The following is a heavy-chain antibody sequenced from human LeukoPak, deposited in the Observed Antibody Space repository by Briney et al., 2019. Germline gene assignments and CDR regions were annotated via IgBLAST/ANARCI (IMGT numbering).Heavy chain of an antibody. D-gene: IGHD1-14*01. CDR2: ISSSSSTI. V-gene: IGHV3-48*04. J-gene: IGHJ4*02. CDR1: GFTFSSYS. Sequence: PGGSLRLSCAASGFTFSSYSMNWVRQAPGKGLEWVSYISSSSSTIYYADSVKGRFTISRDNAKNSLYLQLSSLRAEDTAVYYCARDFAYNTFDYWGQGTLVTVSS. CDR3: ARDFAYNTFDY.